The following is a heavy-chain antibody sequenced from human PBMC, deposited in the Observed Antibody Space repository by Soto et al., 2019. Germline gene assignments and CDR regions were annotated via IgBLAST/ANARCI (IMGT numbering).Heavy chain of an antibody. Sequence: GGSLRLSCAASGFTFSSYAMHWVRQAPGKGLEWVAVISYDGSNKYYADSVKGRFTISRDNSKNTLYLQMNSLRAEDTAVYYCARGADIVTVDIVATTEREPHPFDYWGQGTLVTVSS. J-gene: IGHJ4*02. CDR1: GFTFSSYA. CDR2: ISYDGSNK. CDR3: ARGADIVTVDIVATTEREPHPFDY. V-gene: IGHV3-30-3*01. D-gene: IGHD5-12*01.